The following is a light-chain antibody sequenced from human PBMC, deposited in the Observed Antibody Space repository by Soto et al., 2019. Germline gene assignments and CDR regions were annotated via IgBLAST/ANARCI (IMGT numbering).Light chain of an antibody. CDR2: DVT. V-gene: IGLV2-14*01. Sequence: QSALTQPASVSGSPGQSITLSCTGTSSDVGGSNYVSWYQQHPGKAPKLMIYDVTLRPSGVSNRFSGSKSGNTASLTISGLQAEDEADYYCSSYASTSTPVVLGGGTKLTVL. CDR3: SSYASTSTPVV. J-gene: IGLJ2*01. CDR1: SSDVGGSNY.